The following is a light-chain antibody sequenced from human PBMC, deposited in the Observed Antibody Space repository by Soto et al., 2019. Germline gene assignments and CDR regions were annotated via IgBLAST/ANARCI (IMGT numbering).Light chain of an antibody. J-gene: IGLJ3*02. CDR2: SDD. CDR3: AAWDDSLNGRV. CDR1: NSNIGSHT. V-gene: IGLV1-44*01. Sequence: QPVLTQPASASGTPGQRLTISCSGSNSNIGSHTVNWYQHVAGTAPKLLIYSDDERPSGVADRFSGSKSGTSASLAISGLLAEDEADYFCAAWDDSLNGRVFGGGTKLTVL.